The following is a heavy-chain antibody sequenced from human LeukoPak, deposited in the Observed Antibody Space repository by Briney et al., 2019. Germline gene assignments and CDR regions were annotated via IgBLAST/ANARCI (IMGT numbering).Heavy chain of an antibody. CDR2: INHSGST. CDR3: ARGPIVAVPAAIRRHWFDP. D-gene: IGHD2-2*02. V-gene: IGHV4-34*01. J-gene: IGHJ5*02. CDR1: GGSFSGYY. Sequence: SETLSLTCAVYGGSFSGYYWSWIRQPPGKGLEWIGEINHSGSTNYNPSLKSRVTISVDTSKNQFSLKLSSVTAADTAVYYCARGPIVAVPAAIRRHWFDPWGQGTLVTVSS.